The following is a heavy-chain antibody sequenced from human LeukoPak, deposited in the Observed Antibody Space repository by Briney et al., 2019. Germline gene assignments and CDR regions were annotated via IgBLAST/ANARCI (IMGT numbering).Heavy chain of an antibody. CDR3: ARLSVTVTSPGFDY. J-gene: IGHJ4*02. CDR1: GGAISSYY. D-gene: IGHD4-17*01. V-gene: IGHV4-59*08. Sequence: PSETLSLTCTVSGGAISSYYLSWIRQPPGKGLEWIGHIYYTGITNYNPSLKNRVTISVDTSKNQFSLKLSSVTAADTAVYYCARLSVTVTSPGFDYWGQGTLVTVSS. CDR2: IYYTGIT.